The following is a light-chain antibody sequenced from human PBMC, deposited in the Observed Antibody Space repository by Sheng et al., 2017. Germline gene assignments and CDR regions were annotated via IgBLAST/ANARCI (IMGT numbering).Light chain of an antibody. CDR2: GAS. V-gene: IGKV3D-7*01. CDR3: QQNYNLP. CDR1: QNFTSNY. Sequence: EIVMTQSPATLSLSPGERATLSCRASQNFTSNYLSCYQQKPGQPPRLLMYGASTRATGIPARFSGSGSGTDFTLTISSLQPEDFAVYYCQQNYNLPFGGGTKVEIK. J-gene: IGKJ4*01.